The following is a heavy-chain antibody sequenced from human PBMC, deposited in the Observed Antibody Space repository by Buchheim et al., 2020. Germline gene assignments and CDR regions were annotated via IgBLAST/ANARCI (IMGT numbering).Heavy chain of an antibody. D-gene: IGHD3-9*01. Sequence: EVQLVESGGGSVQPGGSLRLSCAASGMTFSGSWMSWVRQAPGKGLEWVAYIKQDGGEKNYVDSVRGRFTISRDNAKTSLYLQMNSLRAEDTAVYYCARAATGYFFDYWGQGTL. V-gene: IGHV3-7*01. CDR2: IKQDGGEK. J-gene: IGHJ4*02. CDR3: ARAATGYFFDY. CDR1: GMTFSGSW.